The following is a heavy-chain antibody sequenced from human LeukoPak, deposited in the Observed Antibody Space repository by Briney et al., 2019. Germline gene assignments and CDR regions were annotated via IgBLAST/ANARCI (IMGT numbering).Heavy chain of an antibody. V-gene: IGHV3-23*01. CDR2: ISGSGGST. Sequence: GGSLRLSCAASGFTFSSYAMSWVRQAPGKGLEWVSAISGSGGSTYYADSVKGRFTISRDNSKNTLYLQMNSLRAKDTAVYYCARNPYCGGDCYPPHPVDYWGQGTLVTVSS. CDR3: ARNPYCGGDCYPPHPVDY. CDR1: GFTFSSYA. D-gene: IGHD2-21*02. J-gene: IGHJ4*02.